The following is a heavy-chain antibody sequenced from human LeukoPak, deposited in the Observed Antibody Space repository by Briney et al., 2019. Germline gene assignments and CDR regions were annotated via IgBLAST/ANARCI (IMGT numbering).Heavy chain of an antibody. Sequence: GGSLRLSCAASGFTFSSYEMNWVRQAPGKGLEWVSYISSSGSTIYYADSVKGRFTISRDNAKNSLYLQMNSLRAEDTAVYYCARVYHYYGMDVWGKGTTVTVSS. CDR3: ARVYHYYGMDV. CDR1: GFTFSSYE. V-gene: IGHV3-48*03. J-gene: IGHJ6*04. CDR2: ISSSGSTI.